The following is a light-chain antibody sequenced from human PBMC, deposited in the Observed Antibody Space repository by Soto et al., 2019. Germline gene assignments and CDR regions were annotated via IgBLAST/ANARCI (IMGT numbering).Light chain of an antibody. J-gene: IGKJ1*01. CDR3: QEYNTWPWT. CDR2: EAT. Sequence: DIQMTQSPSTLSASVGDRVVITCRASQSIDTWLAWYQHKPGRAPEVLISEATSLERGVPSRFSGSGSGTEFSLTISSLQPDDFALYYCQEYNTWPWTFGQGTKVEIK. V-gene: IGKV1-5*01. CDR1: QSIDTW.